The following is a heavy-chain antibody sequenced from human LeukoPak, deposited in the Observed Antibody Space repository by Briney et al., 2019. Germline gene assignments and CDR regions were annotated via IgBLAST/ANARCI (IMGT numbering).Heavy chain of an antibody. Sequence: GGPLSLSCGASGFTFRIHAMIGLRDAPGKGLEGVSAISGSGGSTYYAHSVKRQFTISRDNSNNTLYLQMNSLRADHPAVYYCASRPVVPAAKIADYWGQGTLVTVSS. J-gene: IGHJ4*02. D-gene: IGHD2-2*01. V-gene: IGHV3-23*01. CDR3: ASRPVVPAAKIADY. CDR2: ISGSGGST. CDR1: GFTFRIHA.